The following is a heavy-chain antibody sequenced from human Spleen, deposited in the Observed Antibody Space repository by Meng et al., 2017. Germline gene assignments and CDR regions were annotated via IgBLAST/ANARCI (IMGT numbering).Heavy chain of an antibody. CDR2: ISSSGSTI. CDR3: ARDLGADCTSTSCYQVDAFDI. Sequence: GESLKISCAASGFTFSDYYMSWIRQAPGKGLEWVSYISSSGSTIYYADSVKGRFTISRDNTKNSLFLQMNSLRAEDTALYYCARDLGADCTSTSCYQVDAFDIWGQGTMVTVSS. CDR1: GFTFSDYY. V-gene: IGHV3-11*01. J-gene: IGHJ3*02. D-gene: IGHD2-2*01.